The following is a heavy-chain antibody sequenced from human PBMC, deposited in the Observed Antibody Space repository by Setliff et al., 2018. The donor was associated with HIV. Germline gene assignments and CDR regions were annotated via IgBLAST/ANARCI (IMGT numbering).Heavy chain of an antibody. D-gene: IGHD1-26*01. Sequence: PSETLSLTCTVSGGSINNYYWSWVRQTPGKGLEWIGRIYYIGTTYYNPSLKSRVMISVDTSKNEFSLRLTSVAAADTAMYFCARVSSGDYYSEHYFYIDVWGKGTTVTVS. CDR3: ARVSSGDYYSEHYFYIDV. V-gene: IGHV4-59*01. CDR1: GGSINNYY. CDR2: IYYIGTT. J-gene: IGHJ6*03.